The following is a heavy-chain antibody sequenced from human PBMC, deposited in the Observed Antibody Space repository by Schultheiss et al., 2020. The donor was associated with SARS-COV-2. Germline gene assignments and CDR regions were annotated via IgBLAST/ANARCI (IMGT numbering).Heavy chain of an antibody. Sequence: SETLSLTCAVYGGSFSGYYWSWIRQPPGKGLEWIGEINHSGSTNYNPSLKSRVTISVDTSKNQFSLKLSSVTAADTAVYYCARERNCSSTSCYNDAFDIWGQGTMVTVSS. CDR1: GGSFSGYY. D-gene: IGHD2-2*02. V-gene: IGHV4-34*01. CDR3: ARERNCSSTSCYNDAFDI. J-gene: IGHJ3*02. CDR2: INHSGST.